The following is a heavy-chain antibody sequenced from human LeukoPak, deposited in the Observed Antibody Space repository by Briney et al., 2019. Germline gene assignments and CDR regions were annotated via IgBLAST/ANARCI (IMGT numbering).Heavy chain of an antibody. Sequence: SETLSLTCAVYGGSLNGHYWSWIRQSPGKGLEWIGEGSDIGGTKFNPSLKSRVSISADTSKNQFSLKLSSVTAADTAVYYCARRMADGSGSYHLDTFDIWGQGTMVTVSS. D-gene: IGHD3-10*01. CDR2: GSDIGGT. CDR1: GGSLNGHY. CDR3: ARRMADGSGSYHLDTFDI. V-gene: IGHV4-34*01. J-gene: IGHJ3*02.